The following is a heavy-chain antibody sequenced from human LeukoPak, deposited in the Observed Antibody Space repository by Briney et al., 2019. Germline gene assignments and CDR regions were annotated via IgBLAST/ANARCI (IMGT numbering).Heavy chain of an antibody. J-gene: IGHJ5*02. V-gene: IGHV3-74*01. CDR1: GFTFSSYW. D-gene: IGHD2-2*01. CDR3: ATSTSRAKNWFDP. CDR2: INSDGSST. Sequence: GGSLRLSCSASGFTFSSYWMHWVRQAPGKGLVWVSRINSDGSSTSYADSVKGRFTISRDNAKNTLYLQMNSLRAEDTAVYYCATSTSRAKNWFDPWGQGTLVTVSS.